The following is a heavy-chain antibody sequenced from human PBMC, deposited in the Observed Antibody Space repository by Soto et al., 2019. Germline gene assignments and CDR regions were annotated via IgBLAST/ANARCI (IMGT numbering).Heavy chain of an antibody. J-gene: IGHJ3*02. V-gene: IGHV3-48*03. CDR3: ASLLAQADAFDI. CDR2: VSSSASIK. Sequence: PGGSLRLSCAASGFSFSSYEMNWVRQAPGKGLEWVSYVSSSASIKSYADSVKGRFIISRDNAKNSLYLQMNSLRAEDTAVYYCASLLAQADAFDIWGQGTMVTVSS. CDR1: GFSFSSYE.